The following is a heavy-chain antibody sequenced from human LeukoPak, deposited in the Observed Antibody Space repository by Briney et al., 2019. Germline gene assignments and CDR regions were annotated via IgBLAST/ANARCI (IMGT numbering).Heavy chain of an antibody. Sequence: SETQSLTCTVSGGSISSSSYYWGWIRQPPGKGLEWIGSIYYSGSTYYNPSLKSRVTISVDTSKNQFSLKLSSVTAADTAVYYCASPQYYYDSSGYSDYWGQGTLVTVSS. V-gene: IGHV4-39*01. D-gene: IGHD3-22*01. CDR2: IYYSGST. CDR1: GGSISSSSYY. CDR3: ASPQYYYDSSGYSDY. J-gene: IGHJ4*02.